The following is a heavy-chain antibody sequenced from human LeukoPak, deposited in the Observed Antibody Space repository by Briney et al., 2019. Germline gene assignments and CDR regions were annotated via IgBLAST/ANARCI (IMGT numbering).Heavy chain of an antibody. D-gene: IGHD2-15*01. CDR2: IYYSGST. V-gene: IGHV4-59*01. CDR1: GGSISSYY. Sequence: SETLSLTCTVSGGSISSYYWSWIRQPPGKGLEWIGYIYYSGSTNYNPSLKSRVTISVDTSKNQFSLKLSSVPAADTAVYYCARSLHGYCSGGSCYSDLGYWGQGTLVTVSS. J-gene: IGHJ4*02. CDR3: ARSLHGYCSGGSCYSDLGY.